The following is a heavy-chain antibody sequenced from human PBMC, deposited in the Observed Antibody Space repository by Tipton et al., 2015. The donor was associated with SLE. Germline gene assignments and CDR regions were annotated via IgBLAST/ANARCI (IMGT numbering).Heavy chain of an antibody. J-gene: IGHJ4*02. CDR2: ISSSGSTI. D-gene: IGHD1-7*01. V-gene: IGHV3-48*03. CDR3: ERSKLELRYYFDY. CDR1: GFTFSSYE. Sequence: SLRLSCAASGFTFSSYEMNWVRQAPGKGLEWVSYISSSGSTIYYADSVKGRFTISRDNAKNSLYLQMNSLRAEDTAVYYCERSKLELRYYFDYWGQGTLVTVSS.